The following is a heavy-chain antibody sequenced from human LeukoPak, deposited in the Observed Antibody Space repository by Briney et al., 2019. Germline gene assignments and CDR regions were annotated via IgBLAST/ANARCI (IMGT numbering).Heavy chain of an antibody. V-gene: IGHV4-34*01. J-gene: IGHJ6*02. CDR1: GGSFSGYY. CDR3: ARHHSFGSGNYNV. CDR2: INHSGST. D-gene: IGHD3-10*01. Sequence: SETLSLTCAVYGGSFSGYYWSWIRQPPGKGLEWIGEINHSGSTNYNPSLKSRVTVSVDTSKNQFSLKLSSVTAADTAVYYCARHHSFGSGNYNVWGQGTTVTASS.